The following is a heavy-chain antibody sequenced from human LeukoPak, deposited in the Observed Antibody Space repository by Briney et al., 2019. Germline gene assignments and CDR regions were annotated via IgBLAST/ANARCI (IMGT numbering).Heavy chain of an antibody. V-gene: IGHV4-61*02. Sequence: PSETLSLTCTVSGGSISSGSYYRSWIRQPAGKGLEWIGRIYTSGSTNYNPSLKSRVTISVDTSKNQFSLKLSSVTAADTAVYYCASSSWAYYYYMDVWGKGTTVTISS. J-gene: IGHJ6*03. CDR2: IYTSGST. CDR3: ASSSWAYYYYMDV. CDR1: GGSISSGSYY. D-gene: IGHD3-16*01.